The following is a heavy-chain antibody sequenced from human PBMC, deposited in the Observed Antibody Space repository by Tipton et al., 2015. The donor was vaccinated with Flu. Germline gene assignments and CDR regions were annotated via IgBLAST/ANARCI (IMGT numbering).Heavy chain of an antibody. Sequence: QVQLVQSGPEVKKPGASVKVSCKASGYTFSDYNMYWVRQAPGQGLEYMGWIIPNSGDTDSAQKFQGRVTMTRDTSISTAYMELSGLTSDDTAVYYCARGSRTGGTSSAPTYFWGQGTLVTVSS. CDR3: ARGSRTGGTSSAPTYF. CDR1: GYTFSDYN. CDR2: IIPNSGDT. D-gene: IGHD2-2*01. J-gene: IGHJ4*02. V-gene: IGHV1-2*02.